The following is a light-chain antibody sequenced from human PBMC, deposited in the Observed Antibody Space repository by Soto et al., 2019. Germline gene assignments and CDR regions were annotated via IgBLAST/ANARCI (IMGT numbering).Light chain of an antibody. V-gene: IGLV2-23*02. Sequence: QSVLTQPASVSGSPGQSITISCTGTSSDVGSYNLVSWYQQHPGKAPKLMIYEVSKRPSGVSNRFSGSKSGNTASLTISGLQAEDKADYYCCSYAGSSTLYVFGTGTKLTVL. CDR2: EVS. CDR1: SSDVGSYNL. CDR3: CSYAGSSTLYV. J-gene: IGLJ1*01.